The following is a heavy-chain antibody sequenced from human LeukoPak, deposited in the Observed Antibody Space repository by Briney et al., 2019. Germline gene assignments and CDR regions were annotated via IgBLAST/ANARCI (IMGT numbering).Heavy chain of an antibody. D-gene: IGHD4/OR15-4a*01. Sequence: SETLSLTCTVSGGSISSSSYYWGWIRQPPGKGLEWIGSIYYSGSTYYNPSLKSRVTISVDTSKNQFSLKLSSVTAADTAVYYCARRMALNGLYAFDIWGQGTMVTVSS. CDR1: GGSISSSSYY. V-gene: IGHV4-39*07. J-gene: IGHJ3*02. CDR3: ARRMALNGLYAFDI. CDR2: IYYSGST.